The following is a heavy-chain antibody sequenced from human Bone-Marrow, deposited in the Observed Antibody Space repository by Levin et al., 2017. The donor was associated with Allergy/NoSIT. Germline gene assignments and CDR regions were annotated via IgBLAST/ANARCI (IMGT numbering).Heavy chain of an antibody. CDR3: AKDRPEGHSGSYSFDY. D-gene: IGHD1-26*01. CDR2: ISGSGGST. J-gene: IGHJ4*02. V-gene: IGHV3-23*01. Sequence: GGSLRLSCAASGFTFSSYAMSWVRQAPGKGLEWVSAISGSGGSTYYADSVKGRFTISRDNSKNTLYLQMNSLRAEDTAVYYCAKDRPEGHSGSYSFDYWGQGTLVTVSS. CDR1: GFTFSSYA.